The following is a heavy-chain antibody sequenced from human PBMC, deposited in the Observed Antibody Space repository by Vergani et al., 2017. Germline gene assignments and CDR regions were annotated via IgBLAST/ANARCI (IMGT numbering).Heavy chain of an antibody. J-gene: IGHJ4*02. CDR1: GFSFGSYG. Sequence: QVQLVESGGGVVQPGGSLRLSCAASGFSFGSYGMHWVRVRPAPGKGLEWLAYLRYDGTTKQYADSVKGRFTISRDNSKNTLYLQMDSLRPEDTAMFYCVKDRGASIGFDDWGQGTQVTDSS. CDR2: LRYDGTTK. CDR3: VKDRGASIGFDD. D-gene: IGHD2-2*01. V-gene: IGHV3-30*02.